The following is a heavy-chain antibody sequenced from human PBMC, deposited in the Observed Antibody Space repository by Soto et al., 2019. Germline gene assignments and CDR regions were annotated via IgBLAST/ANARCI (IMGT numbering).Heavy chain of an antibody. Sequence: SETLSLTCAVSSGSISSSNWWSWVRQPPGKGLEWIGEIYHSGSTNYNPSLKSRVTISVDKSKNQFSLKLSSVTAADTAVYYCAREGSGQLVPGDYMDVWGKGTTVTVSS. CDR3: AREGSGQLVPGDYMDV. J-gene: IGHJ6*03. CDR2: IYHSGST. CDR1: SGSISSSNW. D-gene: IGHD6-13*01. V-gene: IGHV4-4*02.